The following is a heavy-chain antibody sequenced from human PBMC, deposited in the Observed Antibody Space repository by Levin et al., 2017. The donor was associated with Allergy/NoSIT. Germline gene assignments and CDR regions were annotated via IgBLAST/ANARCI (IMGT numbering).Heavy chain of an antibody. Sequence: ASVKVSCKASGYTFTSYGISWVRQAPGQGLEWMGWISAYNGNTNYAQKLQGRVTMTTDTSTSTAYMELRSLRSDDTAVYYCARDVALHYDYVWGSTLGYFDYWGQGTLVTVSS. J-gene: IGHJ4*02. CDR2: ISAYNGNT. D-gene: IGHD3-16*01. CDR3: ARDVALHYDYVWGSTLGYFDY. V-gene: IGHV1-18*01. CDR1: GYTFTSYG.